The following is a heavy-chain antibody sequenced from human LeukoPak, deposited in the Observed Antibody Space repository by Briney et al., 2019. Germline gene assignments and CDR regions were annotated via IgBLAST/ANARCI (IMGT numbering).Heavy chain of an antibody. J-gene: IGHJ4*02. CDR2: ISAYNGNT. CDR3: AREGDSSGYYPAYYFDY. CDR1: GYTFTSYG. Sequence: ASVKVSCKASGYTFTSYGISWVRQAPGQGLEWMGWISAYNGNTNYAQRLQGRVTMTTDTSTSTAYMELRSLRSDDTAVYYCAREGDSSGYYPAYYFDYWGQGTLVTVSS. D-gene: IGHD3-22*01. V-gene: IGHV1-18*01.